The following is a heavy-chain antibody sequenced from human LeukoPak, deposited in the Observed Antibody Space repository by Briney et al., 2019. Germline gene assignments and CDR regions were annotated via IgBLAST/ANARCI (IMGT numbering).Heavy chain of an antibody. CDR2: INHSGST. CDR3: ARGSSGGSCAD. CDR1: GGSFSGYY. D-gene: IGHD2-15*01. Sequence: SETLSLTCAVYGGSFSGYYWSWIRQPPGKGLEWIGEINHSGSTNYSPSLKSRVTISVDPSKNQFSLKLSSVTAADTAVYYCARGSSGGSCADWGQGTLVTVSS. J-gene: IGHJ4*02. V-gene: IGHV4-34*01.